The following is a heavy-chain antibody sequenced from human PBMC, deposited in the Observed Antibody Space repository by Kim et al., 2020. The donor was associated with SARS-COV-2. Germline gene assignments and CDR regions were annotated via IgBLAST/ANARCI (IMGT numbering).Heavy chain of an antibody. CDR3: ARVPFV. CDR1: GGSVSSGNYY. J-gene: IGHJ6*02. CDR2: IYYSGST. Sequence: SETLSLTCTVSGGSVSSGNYYWSWIRQPPGKTLEWIGYIYYSGSTNYNPSLKSRVTISLDTSKNQFSLKLTSVTAADTAVYYCARVPFVWGQGPTVTVSS. V-gene: IGHV4-61*01.